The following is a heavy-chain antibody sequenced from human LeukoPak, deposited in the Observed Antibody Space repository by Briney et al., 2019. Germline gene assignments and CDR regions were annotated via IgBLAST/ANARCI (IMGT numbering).Heavy chain of an antibody. J-gene: IGHJ4*02. Sequence: GGSLRLSCAASAFTLNAYNMNWVRQAPGKGLEWVSSISYTGTYIYYADSVKGRFTISRDNAQNSLYLQMNSLRAEDTAIYYCVRDRGTYRPIDYWGQGTLVTVSS. D-gene: IGHD1-26*01. V-gene: IGHV3-21*04. CDR3: VRDRGTYRPIDY. CDR2: ISYTGTYI. CDR1: AFTLNAYN.